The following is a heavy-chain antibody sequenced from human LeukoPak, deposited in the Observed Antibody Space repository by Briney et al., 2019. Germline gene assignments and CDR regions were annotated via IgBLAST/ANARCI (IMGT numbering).Heavy chain of an antibody. Sequence: SETLSLTCTVSGGSISSGDYYWSWIRQPPGKGLEWIGYIYYSGSTYYSPSLKSRVTISVDTSKNQFSLKLSSVTAADTAVYYCARADGDYAGYWGQGTLVTVSS. CDR2: IYYSGST. CDR3: ARADGDYAGY. CDR1: GGSISSGDYY. J-gene: IGHJ4*02. D-gene: IGHD4-17*01. V-gene: IGHV4-30-4*08.